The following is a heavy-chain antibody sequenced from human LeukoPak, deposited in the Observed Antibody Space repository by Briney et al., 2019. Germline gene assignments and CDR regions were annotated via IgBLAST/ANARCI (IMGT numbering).Heavy chain of an antibody. D-gene: IGHD4-17*01. CDR3: ASYYGDYYLLDY. Sequence: SVKVSCKASGGTFSSYAISWVRQAPGQGLEWMGRIIPIFGTANYAQKFQGRVTITTDESTSTAYMELSSLRSEDAAVYYCASYYGDYYLLDYWGQGTLVTVSS. CDR1: GGTFSSYA. J-gene: IGHJ4*02. V-gene: IGHV1-69*05. CDR2: IIPIFGTA.